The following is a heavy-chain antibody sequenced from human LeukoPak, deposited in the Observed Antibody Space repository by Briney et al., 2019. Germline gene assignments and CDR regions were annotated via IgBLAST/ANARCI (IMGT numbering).Heavy chain of an antibody. D-gene: IGHD5-12*01. CDR1: GYTFTGYY. J-gene: IGHJ4*02. Sequence: GASVKVSCKASGYTFTGYYMHWVRQAPGQGLEWMGWINPNSGGTNYAQKFQGRVTMTRDTSISTAYMELSRLRSDDTAVYYCARGDGYSGYVLDYWGQGTLVTVSS. CDR3: ARGDGYSGYVLDY. V-gene: IGHV1-2*02. CDR2: INPNSGGT.